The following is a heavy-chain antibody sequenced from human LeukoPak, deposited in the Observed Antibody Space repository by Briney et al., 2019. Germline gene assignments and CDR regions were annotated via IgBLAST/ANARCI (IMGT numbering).Heavy chain of an antibody. CDR2: IASSSSSM. V-gene: IGHV3-48*04. J-gene: IGHJ4*02. CDR1: GLTLSSFS. D-gene: IGHD1-26*01. CDR3: ASVIGSYGDPAY. Sequence: GGSLTLSCAASGLTLSSFSMLWVHQAPGKGLEGVSYIASSSSSMYYADSVKGRFTISRDNAKNSLCLQMNSLTAEDTAVYYCASVIGSYGDPAYWGQGTLVTVSS.